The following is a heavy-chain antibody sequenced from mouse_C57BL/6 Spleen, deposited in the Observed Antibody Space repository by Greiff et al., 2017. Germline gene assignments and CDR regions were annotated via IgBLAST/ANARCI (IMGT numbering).Heavy chain of an antibody. CDR1: GYSFTGYY. CDR3: ARGNYYGNAMDY. D-gene: IGHD1-1*01. CDR2: INPSTGGT. Sequence: EVQLQESGPELVKPGASVKISCKASGYSFTGYYMNWVKQSPEKSLEWIGEINPSTGGTTYTQKFKAKATLTVDKSSSTAYMQLKSLTSEDSAVYDCARGNYYGNAMDYWGQGTSVTVSS. V-gene: IGHV1-42*01. J-gene: IGHJ4*01.